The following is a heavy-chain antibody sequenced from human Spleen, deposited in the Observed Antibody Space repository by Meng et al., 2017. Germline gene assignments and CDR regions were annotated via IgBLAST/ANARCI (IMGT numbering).Heavy chain of an antibody. CDR1: GFIFRNYA. Sequence: QVQLVESGGGGVQPGRSVRVSRADSGFIFRNYAMHWVRQAPGRGLGWVAVISYDGSYNNYADSVKGRFTISRDNSKNTLYLQMDSLRAEDTAVYYCAKETSDSSAFYRYDIWGQGSLVTVSS. CDR3: AKETSDSSAFYRYDI. D-gene: IGHD3-22*01. J-gene: IGHJ4*02. V-gene: IGHV3-30-3*01. CDR2: ISYDGSYN.